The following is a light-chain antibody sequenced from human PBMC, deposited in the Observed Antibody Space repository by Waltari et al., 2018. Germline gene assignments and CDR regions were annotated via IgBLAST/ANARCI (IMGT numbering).Light chain of an antibody. Sequence: DVVMTQSPLSLPVTLGQPASISCTSSQSLVHSDGNTHLVWFHQRPGQSPRRLIYKVSIRYSEVPDRFSGGGSATDFTLRISRVEAEDVGVYYCMQGTHWPYTFGQGTKLDIK. CDR1: QSLVHSDGNTH. J-gene: IGKJ2*01. V-gene: IGKV2-30*02. CDR3: MQGTHWPYT. CDR2: KVS.